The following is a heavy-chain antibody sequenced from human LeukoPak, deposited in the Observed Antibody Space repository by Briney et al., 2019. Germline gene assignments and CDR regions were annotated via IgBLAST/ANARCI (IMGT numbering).Heavy chain of an antibody. V-gene: IGHV1-8*01. Sequence: ASVKVSCKSSGYTFTSYDINWVRQATGQGLEWMGWMNPNSGNTGYAQKFQGSVTMTRNTSISTAYLELSSLRSEDTAVYYCARQQLFRHRVFDYWGQGTLVTVSS. CDR2: MNPNSGNT. CDR1: GYTFTSYD. CDR3: ARQQLFRHRVFDY. D-gene: IGHD5-24*01. J-gene: IGHJ4*02.